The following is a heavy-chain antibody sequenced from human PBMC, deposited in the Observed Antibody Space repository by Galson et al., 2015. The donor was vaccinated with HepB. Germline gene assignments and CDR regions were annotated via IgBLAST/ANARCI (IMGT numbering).Heavy chain of an antibody. CDR3: ASGITTTYYYDDSGLMGAFDL. D-gene: IGHD3-22*01. J-gene: IGHJ3*01. V-gene: IGHV3-74*01. CDR1: GFTFGNYW. Sequence: SLRLSCAASGFTFGNYWMHWVRQAPGKGLVWVARVNSDGSSTNYADSVKGRFTISRDNAKNTLYLQMNSLRAEDTAVYYCASGITTTYYYDDSGLMGAFDLWGQGTMVTVSS. CDR2: VNSDGSST.